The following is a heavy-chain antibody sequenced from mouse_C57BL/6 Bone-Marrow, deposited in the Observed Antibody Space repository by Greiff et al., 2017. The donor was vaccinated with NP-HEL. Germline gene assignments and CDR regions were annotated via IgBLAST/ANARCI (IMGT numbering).Heavy chain of an antibody. D-gene: IGHD1-1*01. CDR2: ITPNYGTT. CDR1: GYSFTDYN. V-gene: IGHV1-39*01. Sequence: EVQLQQSGPELVKPGASVKISCKASGYSFTDYNMNWVKQSNGKSLEWIGVITPNYGTTSYNQKFKGKATLTVDQTSSTAYMPLHSLTSEDSAVYFCANGGTTFLDYWGQGTTLTVSS. J-gene: IGHJ2*01. CDR3: ANGGTTFLDY.